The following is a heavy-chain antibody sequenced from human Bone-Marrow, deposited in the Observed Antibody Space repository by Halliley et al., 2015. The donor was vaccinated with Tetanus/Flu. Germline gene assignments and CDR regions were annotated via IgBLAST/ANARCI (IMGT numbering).Heavy chain of an antibody. J-gene: IGHJ6*02. D-gene: IGHD3-16*01. CDR2: TGGGRT. Sequence: TGGGRTRCAESVKGRFTVSRDNAENPLYLEMNSLRVEDTGVYYCARALYSNYDYYWGMDVWGQGTPVTVSS. V-gene: IGHV3-74*01. CDR3: ARALYSNYDYYWGMDV.